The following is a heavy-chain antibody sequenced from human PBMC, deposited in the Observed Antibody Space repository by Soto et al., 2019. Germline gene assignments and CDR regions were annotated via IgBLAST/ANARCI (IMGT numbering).Heavy chain of an antibody. CDR2: ISSNGGST. CDR3: ARGGEYYYDSSGYYWAHAFDI. J-gene: IGHJ3*02. CDR1: GFTFSSYA. D-gene: IGHD3-22*01. V-gene: IGHV3-64D*08. Sequence: PGGSLRLSCSASGFTFSSYAMHWVRQAPGKGLEYVSAISSNGGSTYYADSVKGRFTISRDNSKNTLYLQMSSLRAEDTAVYYCARGGEYYYDSSGYYWAHAFDIWGQGTMVTVSS.